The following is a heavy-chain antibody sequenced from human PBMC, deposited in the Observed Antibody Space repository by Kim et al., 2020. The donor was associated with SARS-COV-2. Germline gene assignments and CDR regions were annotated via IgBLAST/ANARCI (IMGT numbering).Heavy chain of an antibody. D-gene: IGHD2-8*01. CDR1: GGSISSSNYY. V-gene: IGHV4-39*01. CDR3: ARLRNGLPGY. CDR2: IYYSGST. J-gene: IGHJ4*02. Sequence: SETLSLTCTVSGGSISSSNYYWGWIRQPPGKGLEWIGNIYYSGSTYYNPSLKSRVTISVDTSKNQFSLKLSSVTAADTAVYYCARLRNGLPGYWGQGTLVTVSS.